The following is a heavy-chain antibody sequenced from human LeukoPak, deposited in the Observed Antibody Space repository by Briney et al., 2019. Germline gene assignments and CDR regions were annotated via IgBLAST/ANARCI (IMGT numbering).Heavy chain of an antibody. J-gene: IGHJ4*02. V-gene: IGHV4-31*03. Sequence: NASQTLSLTCTVSSCSISSGGYYWRWIRQHPGKGLEWIGYIYYSGNTYYNPSLKSRVTISVDTSKNQFSLKLSSVTAADTAVYYCARGGPTPFDYWGQGTLVTVYS. CDR3: ARGGPTPFDY. CDR2: IYYSGNT. CDR1: SCSISSGGYY.